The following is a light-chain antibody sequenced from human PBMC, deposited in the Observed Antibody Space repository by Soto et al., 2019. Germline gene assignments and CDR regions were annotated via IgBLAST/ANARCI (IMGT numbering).Light chain of an antibody. V-gene: IGKV1-27*01. CDR3: QKLNSAPFT. CDR1: QGISNY. J-gene: IGKJ3*01. CDR2: AAS. Sequence: DIQMTQSPSSLSASVGDRVTITCRASQGISNYLDWYQQKPGEVPKLLIYAASTLQSGVPSRFSGSGSGTDFTLTIRSLQPEDVATYYCQKLNSAPFTFGPGTKVELK.